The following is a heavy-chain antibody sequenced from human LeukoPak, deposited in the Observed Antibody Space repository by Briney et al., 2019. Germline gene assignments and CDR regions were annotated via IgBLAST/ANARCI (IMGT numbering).Heavy chain of an antibody. D-gene: IGHD3-10*01. CDR2: IYYSGST. CDR3: ARHYYGSGSYFDY. CDR1: GASISSSSYY. Sequence: PSETLSLTCTVSGASISSSSYYWGWIRQPPGTGLEWIGSIYYSGSTYYNPSLKSRVTISVDTSKNQFSLKLSSVTAADTAVYYCARHYYGSGSYFDYWGQGTLVTVSS. V-gene: IGHV4-39*01. J-gene: IGHJ4*02.